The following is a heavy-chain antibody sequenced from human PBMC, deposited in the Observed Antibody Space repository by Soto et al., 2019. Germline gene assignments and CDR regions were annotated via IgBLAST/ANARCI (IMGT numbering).Heavy chain of an antibody. Sequence: QVQLQESGPGLVKPSDTLSHTCAVSGYSISSSNWWGWIRQPPGKGLEWIGYIYYSGSTYYNPSLQSRVTMSVAPSKNQFSLKLSSVTAVDTAVYYCARKNGVLDAFDIWGQGTMVTVSS. V-gene: IGHV4-28*01. J-gene: IGHJ3*02. D-gene: IGHD4-17*01. CDR2: IYYSGST. CDR3: ARKNGVLDAFDI. CDR1: GYSISSSNW.